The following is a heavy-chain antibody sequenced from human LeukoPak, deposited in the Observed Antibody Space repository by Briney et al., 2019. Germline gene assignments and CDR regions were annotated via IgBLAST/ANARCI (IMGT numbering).Heavy chain of an antibody. J-gene: IGHJ4*02. Sequence: SVKVSCKASGGTFSSYAISWVRQAPGQGLEWMGRIIPILGIANYAQKFQGRVTITADKSTSTAYMELSGLRSEDTAVYYCARDSFPYYDFWSGYEAFFDYWGQGTLVTVSS. V-gene: IGHV1-69*04. CDR2: IIPILGIA. D-gene: IGHD3-3*01. CDR3: ARDSFPYYDFWSGYEAFFDY. CDR1: GGTFSSYA.